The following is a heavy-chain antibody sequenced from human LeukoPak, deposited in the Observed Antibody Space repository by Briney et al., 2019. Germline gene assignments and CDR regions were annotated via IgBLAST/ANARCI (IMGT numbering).Heavy chain of an antibody. V-gene: IGHV3-23*01. J-gene: IGHJ4*02. D-gene: IGHD3-10*01. CDR3: AKRGVVIRVFLVGFHKEAYYFDS. Sequence: GGSLRLSCAVSGIALSNYGMSWVRQAPGKGLEWVAGLSGSGGGTNYADSVQGRFTISRDNPKNTLYLQMNSLRAEDTAVCFCAKRGVVIRVFLVGFHKEAYYFDSWGQGALVTVSS. CDR1: GIALSNYG. CDR2: LSGSGGGT.